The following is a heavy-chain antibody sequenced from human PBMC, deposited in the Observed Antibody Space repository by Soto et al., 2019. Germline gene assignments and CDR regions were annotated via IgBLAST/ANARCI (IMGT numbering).Heavy chain of an antibody. CDR1: GSTFSSYG. D-gene: IGHD1-26*01. Sequence: QVQLVESGGGVVQPGRSLRLSCAASGSTFSSYGMHWVRQAPGKGLEWVAVISYDGSNKYYADSVKGRFTISRDNSKNTLYLQMNSLRAEDTAVYYCAKDMPSGPALYDYYGMDVWGQGTTVTVSS. V-gene: IGHV3-30*18. CDR2: ISYDGSNK. CDR3: AKDMPSGPALYDYYGMDV. J-gene: IGHJ6*02.